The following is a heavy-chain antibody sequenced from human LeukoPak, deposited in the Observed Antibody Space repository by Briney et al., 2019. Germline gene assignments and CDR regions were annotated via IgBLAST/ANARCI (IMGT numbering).Heavy chain of an antibody. J-gene: IGHJ4*02. V-gene: IGHV3-23*01. Sequence: TGGSLRLSCAASGFTFSSFVMNWVRQTPGKGLEWVSSIGGSGGGTYYTDSVKGRFTISRDNSKNTLYLLMNTLRGDDTAVYYCAKISGSGSSHSDSWGQGTLVTVFS. D-gene: IGHD3-10*01. CDR3: AKISGSGSSHSDS. CDR1: GFTFSSFV. CDR2: IGGSGGGT.